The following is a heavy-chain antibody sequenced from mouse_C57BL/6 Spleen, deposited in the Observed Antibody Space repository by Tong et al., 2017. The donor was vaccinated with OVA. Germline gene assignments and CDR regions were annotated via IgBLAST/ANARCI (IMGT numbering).Heavy chain of an antibody. Sequence: VQLKESGPGLVAPSQSLSITCTVSGFSLTGYGVNWVRQPPGKGLEWLGMIWGDGSTDYNAAFMSRLSITKDNSKSKVFFKMNSRQADDTAIYYCAKKTYYDAMDYWDKGTSVTVSS. J-gene: IGHJ4*01. D-gene: IGHD2-10*01. V-gene: IGHV2-6-7*01. CDR1: GFSLTGYG. CDR2: IWGDGST. CDR3: AKKTYYDAMDY.